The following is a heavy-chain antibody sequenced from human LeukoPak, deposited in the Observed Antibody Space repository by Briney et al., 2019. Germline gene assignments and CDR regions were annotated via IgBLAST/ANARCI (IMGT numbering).Heavy chain of an antibody. D-gene: IGHD6-13*01. V-gene: IGHV4-39*07. Sequence: SETLSLTCTVSGGSISSSSYYWGWIRQPPGKGLEWIGSIYYSGSTYYNPSLKSRVTLSVDTSKNQSSLKLSSVTAADTAVYYCARVAAGIGFFQHWGQGTLVTVSS. J-gene: IGHJ1*01. CDR1: GGSISSSSYY. CDR2: IYYSGST. CDR3: ARVAAGIGFFQH.